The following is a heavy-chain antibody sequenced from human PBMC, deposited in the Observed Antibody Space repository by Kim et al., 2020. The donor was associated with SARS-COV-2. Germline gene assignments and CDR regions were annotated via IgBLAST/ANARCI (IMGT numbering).Heavy chain of an antibody. D-gene: IGHD3-22*01. Sequence: SETLSLTCTVSGGSISSGGYYWSWIRQHPGKSLEWIGYIYYSGSTYYNPSLKSRVTISVDTSKNQFSLKLSSVTAADTAVYYCARKRTYYYDSSGYSYFDYWGQGTLVTVSS. CDR2: IYYSGST. CDR1: GGSISSGGYY. CDR3: ARKRTYYYDSSGYSYFDY. J-gene: IGHJ4*02. V-gene: IGHV4-31*03.